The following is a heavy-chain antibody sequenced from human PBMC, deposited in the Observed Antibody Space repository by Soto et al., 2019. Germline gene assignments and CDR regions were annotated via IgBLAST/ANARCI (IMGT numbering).Heavy chain of an antibody. Sequence: EVQLVESGGGLVQPGGSLRLSCAASGFTFSSYWMSWVRQAPGKGLEWVANIKQDGSEKYYVDSVKGRFTISRDNAKNSLYLQMNSLRAEDTAVYYCARTLGVVTHYYFDYWGQGTLVTVSS. CDR2: IKQDGSEK. D-gene: IGHD3-22*01. V-gene: IGHV3-7*01. CDR3: ARTLGVVTHYYFDY. CDR1: GFTFSSYW. J-gene: IGHJ4*02.